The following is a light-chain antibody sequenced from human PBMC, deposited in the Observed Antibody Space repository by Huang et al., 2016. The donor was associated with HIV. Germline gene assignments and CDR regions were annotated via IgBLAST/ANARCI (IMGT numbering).Light chain of an antibody. CDR1: QSVSSSY. J-gene: IGKJ3*01. CDR2: GVS. Sequence: EIVLTQSPGTLSLSPGERATLSCRASQSVSSSYLAWYQQKPGQAPRLLMYGVSSRATGIPDRFSGSGSGTDFTLTISRLEPEDFAVYYCQQYGSSLLFTFGPGTKVDIK. CDR3: QQYGSSLLFT. V-gene: IGKV3-20*01.